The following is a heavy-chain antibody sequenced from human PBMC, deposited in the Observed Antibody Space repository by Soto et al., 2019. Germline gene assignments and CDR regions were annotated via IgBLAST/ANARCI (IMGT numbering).Heavy chain of an antibody. V-gene: IGHV3-23*01. CDR3: AKYSEQSDY. J-gene: IGHJ4*02. CDR1: GFTFSSYA. CDR2: ISGSGGST. D-gene: IGHD6-19*01. Sequence: GFMTRSFAASGFTFSSYAMSWVRQAPGKGLEWVSAISGSGGSTYYADSVKGRFTISRDNSKNTLYLQMNSLRAEDTAVYYCAKYSEQSDYWGQGTLVTVSS.